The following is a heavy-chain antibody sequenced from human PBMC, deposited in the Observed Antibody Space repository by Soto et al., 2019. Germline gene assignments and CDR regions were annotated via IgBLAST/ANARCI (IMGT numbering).Heavy chain of an antibody. CDR3: AREENCSDGVCYSEYFQR. V-gene: IGHV1-46*01. J-gene: IGHJ1*01. D-gene: IGHD2-15*01. CDR2: VNPSGGST. Sequence: ASVKVSCKASGYIFTAYSMHWVRRAPGQGLEWMGVVNPSGGSTNYAQKFQGRITMTRDTSTSTVFMDLSSLTSEDTAVYYCAREENCSDGVCYSEYFQRWGQGTLVTVSS. CDR1: GYIFTAYS.